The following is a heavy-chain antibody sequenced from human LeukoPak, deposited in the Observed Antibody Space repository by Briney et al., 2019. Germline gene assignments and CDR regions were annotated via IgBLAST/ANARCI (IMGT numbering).Heavy chain of an antibody. CDR1: GFSFSSYA. J-gene: IGHJ4*02. V-gene: IGHV3-23*01. CDR2: ISGDGTRT. CDR3: AKEPVAARRSGDYFDY. Sequence: GGSLGLSCAASGFSFSSYAMTWARQAPVKGLEWVSAISGDGTRTYYADSVKGRFTISRDNSKNTLYLQMNSLRAEDTAVYYCAKEPVAARRSGDYFDYWGQGTLVTVSS. D-gene: IGHD6-6*01.